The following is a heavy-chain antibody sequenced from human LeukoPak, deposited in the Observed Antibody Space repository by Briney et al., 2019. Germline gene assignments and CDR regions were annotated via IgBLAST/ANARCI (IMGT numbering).Heavy chain of an antibody. D-gene: IGHD5-24*01. CDR3: AREGEMAIQDAFDI. CDR1: GGSISSGGYY. CDR2: IYHSGST. V-gene: IGHV4-30-2*01. J-gene: IGHJ3*02. Sequence: RPSETLSLTCTVSGGSISSGGYYWSWIRQPPGKGLEWIGYIYHSGSTYYNPSLKSRVTISVDRSKNQFSLKLSSVTAADTAVYYCAREGEMAIQDAFDIWGQGTMVTVSS.